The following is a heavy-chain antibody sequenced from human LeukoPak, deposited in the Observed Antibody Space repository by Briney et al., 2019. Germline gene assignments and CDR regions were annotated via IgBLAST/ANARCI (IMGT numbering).Heavy chain of an antibody. CDR2: INPSGGST. Sequence: ASVKVSCKASGYTFTRYYMHWVRQAPGQGLEWMGIINPSGGSTSYAQKFQGRVTMTRDTSTSTVYMELSSLRSEDTAVYYCAREPNYGDYAGGDAFDIWGQGTMVTVSS. D-gene: IGHD4-17*01. CDR1: GYTFTRYY. V-gene: IGHV1-46*01. J-gene: IGHJ3*02. CDR3: AREPNYGDYAGGDAFDI.